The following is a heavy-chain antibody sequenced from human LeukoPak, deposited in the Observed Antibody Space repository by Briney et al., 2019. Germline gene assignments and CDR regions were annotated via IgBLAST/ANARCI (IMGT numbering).Heavy chain of an antibody. D-gene: IGHD4-17*01. Sequence: GGSLRLSCAASGFTFSSYAMSWVRQAPGKGLEWVSAISGSGGSTYYADSVKGRFTISRDNSKNTLYLQMNSLRAEDTAVYYCARIFHSVTAYYFDLWGQGTLVTVSS. J-gene: IGHJ4*02. V-gene: IGHV3-23*01. CDR3: ARIFHSVTAYYFDL. CDR2: ISGSGGST. CDR1: GFTFSSYA.